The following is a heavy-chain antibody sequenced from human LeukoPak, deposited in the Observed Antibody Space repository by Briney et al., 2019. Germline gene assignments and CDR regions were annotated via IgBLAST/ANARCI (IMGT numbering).Heavy chain of an antibody. J-gene: IGHJ4*02. CDR3: QLGTYSSSFDY. Sequence: SETLSLTCTVAGGSISSSSYYWGWIRQPPGKGLEGIGMIYYSGSTYYNPSLKSRVTISVDTSKNQFSLQLTSVTAADPAVYYCQLGTYSSSFDYWGQGNLVTVSS. V-gene: IGHV4-39*07. CDR2: IYYSGST. D-gene: IGHD6-6*01. CDR1: GGSISSSSYY.